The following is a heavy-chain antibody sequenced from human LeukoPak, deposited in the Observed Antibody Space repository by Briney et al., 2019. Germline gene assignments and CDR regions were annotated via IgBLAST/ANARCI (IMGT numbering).Heavy chain of an antibody. D-gene: IGHD3-22*01. V-gene: IGHV3-30*18. Sequence: GGSPRLSCAASGFTFSSFGIHWVRQAPGKGLEWVAVISYDGNHKFYADSVKGRFTISRDNSKNTLYLEMNSLRTEDTAMYYCAKGVTSGYPANWFDPWGQGTLVTVSS. J-gene: IGHJ5*02. CDR2: ISYDGNHK. CDR3: AKGVTSGYPANWFDP. CDR1: GFTFSSFG.